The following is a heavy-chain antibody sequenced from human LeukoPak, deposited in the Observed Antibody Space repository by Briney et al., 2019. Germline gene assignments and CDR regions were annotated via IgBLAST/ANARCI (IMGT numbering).Heavy chain of an antibody. CDR2: IIPILGIA. V-gene: IGHV1-69*02. CDR3: ARYLEYLQLTKGAFDI. Sequence: SVKVSCKASGGTFSSYTISWVRQAPGQGLEWMGRIIPILGIANYAQKFQGRVTITADKSTSTAYMELSSLRSEDTAVYYCARYLEYLQLTKGAFDIWGQGTMVTVSS. D-gene: IGHD3-3*01. J-gene: IGHJ3*02. CDR1: GGTFSSYT.